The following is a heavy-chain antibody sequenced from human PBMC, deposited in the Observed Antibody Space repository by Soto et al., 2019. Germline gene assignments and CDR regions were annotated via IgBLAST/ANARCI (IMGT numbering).Heavy chain of an antibody. CDR2: IYHSGST. J-gene: IGHJ4*02. CDR3: DNGVYPDTFDY. CDR1: GGSISSGGYS. Sequence: QLQLQESGSGLVKPSQTPSLTCAVSGGSISSGGYSWSWIRQPPVKGLEWIGYIYHSGSTYYIPSLKSRVTISVDRSKNQFSLKLSSVTAADTAVYYSDNGVYPDTFDYWGQGTLVTVSS. V-gene: IGHV4-30-2*01. D-gene: IGHD3-3*01.